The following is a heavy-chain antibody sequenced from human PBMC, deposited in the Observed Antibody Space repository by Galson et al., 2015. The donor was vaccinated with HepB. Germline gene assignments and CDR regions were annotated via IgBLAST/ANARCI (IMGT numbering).Heavy chain of an antibody. Sequence: SETLSLTCTVSGYSISSGYYWGWIRQPPGKGLEWIGSIYHSGSTYYNPSLKSRVTISVDTSKNQFSLKLSSVTAADTAVYYCARNSGSYSFDDYWGQGTLVTVSS. CDR2: IYHSGST. D-gene: IGHD1-26*01. V-gene: IGHV4-38-2*02. CDR3: ARNSGSYSFDDY. CDR1: GYSISSGYY. J-gene: IGHJ4*02.